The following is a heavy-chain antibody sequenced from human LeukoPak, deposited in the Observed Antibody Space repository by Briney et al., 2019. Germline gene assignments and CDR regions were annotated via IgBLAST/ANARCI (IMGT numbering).Heavy chain of an antibody. CDR1: GYTFTDYY. J-gene: IGHJ4*02. D-gene: IGHD5-18*01. CDR3: ARDRGDTAIYFDY. CDR2: INPDSGGT. Sequence: ASVKVSCKASGYTFTDYYMHWVRQAPGQGLEWMGWINPDSGGTNYAQNFQGRVTMTRDTSISTAYMELSRLRSDDTAVYYCARDRGDTAIYFDYWGQGTLVTVSS. V-gene: IGHV1-2*02.